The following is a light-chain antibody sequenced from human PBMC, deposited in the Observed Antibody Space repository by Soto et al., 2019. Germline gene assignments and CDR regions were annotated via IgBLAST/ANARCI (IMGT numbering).Light chain of an antibody. CDR3: QQYNNWPRT. V-gene: IGKV3-15*01. CDR1: QSVSSN. J-gene: IGKJ1*01. Sequence: EIVMTQSPATLSLSPLERHTLSCKASQSVSSNLAWYQQKPGQAPRLLIYGASTRATGIPARFSGSGSGTEFTLTISSLQSEDFAVYYCQQYNNWPRTFGQGTKVDIK. CDR2: GAS.